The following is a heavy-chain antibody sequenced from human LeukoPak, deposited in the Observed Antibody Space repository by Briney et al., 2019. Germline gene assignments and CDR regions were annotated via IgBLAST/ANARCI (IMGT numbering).Heavy chain of an antibody. J-gene: IGHJ3*01. V-gene: IGHV3-7*01. CDR1: GFTFSREG. CDR3: ARYNDIAIGDSFDV. CDR2: IRGDGGET. Sequence: GGSLRLSCAASGFTFSREGMGWVRQAPGKGLEWVATIRGDGGETFYVDSVRGRFTISRDNAKNSLYLQMNSLRVEDTAVYYCARYNDIAIGDSFDVWGQGTKVTVSS. D-gene: IGHD2-15*01.